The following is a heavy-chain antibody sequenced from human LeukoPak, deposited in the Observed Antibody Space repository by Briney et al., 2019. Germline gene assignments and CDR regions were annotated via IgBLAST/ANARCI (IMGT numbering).Heavy chain of an antibody. J-gene: IGHJ4*02. D-gene: IGHD1-7*01. CDR2: ISAYNGNT. V-gene: IGHV1-18*01. CDR1: GYTFTSYG. Sequence: ASVKVSCKASGYTFTSYGMSWVRQAPGQGLEWMGWISAYNGNTNYAQKLQGRVTMTTDTSTSTAYMELRSLRSDDTAVYYCAREPSELYLFDYWGQGTLVTVSS. CDR3: AREPSELYLFDY.